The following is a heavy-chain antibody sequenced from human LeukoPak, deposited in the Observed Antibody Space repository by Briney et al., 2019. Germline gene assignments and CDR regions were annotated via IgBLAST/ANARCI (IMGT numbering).Heavy chain of an antibody. D-gene: IGHD2-15*01. J-gene: IGHJ3*02. Sequence: ASVKVSCKASGGTFSSYAISWVRQAPGQGLEWMGGIIPIFGTANYAQKFQGRVTITADESTSTAYMELSSLRSEDTAVYYCARDLVVAARNDIWGQGTMVTVSS. CDR2: IIPIFGTA. CDR3: ARDLVVAARNDI. V-gene: IGHV1-69*13. CDR1: GGTFSSYA.